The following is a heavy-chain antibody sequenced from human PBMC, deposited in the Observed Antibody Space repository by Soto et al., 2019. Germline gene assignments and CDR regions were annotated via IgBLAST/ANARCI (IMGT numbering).Heavy chain of an antibody. CDR2: IYYSGST. J-gene: IGHJ6*02. D-gene: IGHD3-10*01. V-gene: IGHV4-30-4*01. CDR3: ARDLMVRGVIWGYYYGMDV. Sequence: SETLSLTCTVSGGSISSGDYYWSWIRHPPGKGLEWIGYIYYSGSTYYNPSLKSRVTISVDTSKNQFSLKLSSVTAADTAVYYCARDLMVRGVIWGYYYGMDVWGQGTTVTVSS. CDR1: GGSISSGDYY.